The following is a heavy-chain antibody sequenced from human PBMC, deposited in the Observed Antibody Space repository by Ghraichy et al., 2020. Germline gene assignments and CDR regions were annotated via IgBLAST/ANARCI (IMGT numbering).Heavy chain of an antibody. CDR2: ITDSGGT. V-gene: IGHV4-34*01. CDR3: ARGHIEGSNFYFMEV. D-gene: IGHD6-13*01. CDR1: GEAFSGYY. Sequence: SETLSLTCAVYGEAFSGYYWTWTRQPPGQGLEWVGEITDSGGTQYNPSLKSRVSMSVDRVRRRFTLRLTSVTAADTALYYCARGHIEGSNFYFMEVWGTGTTVTVSS. J-gene: IGHJ6*03.